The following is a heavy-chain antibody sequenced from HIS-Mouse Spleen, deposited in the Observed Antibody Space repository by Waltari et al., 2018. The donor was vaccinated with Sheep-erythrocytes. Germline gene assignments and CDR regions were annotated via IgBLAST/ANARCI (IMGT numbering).Heavy chain of an antibody. J-gene: IGHJ3*02. Sequence: EVQLVESGGGLVQPGGSLRLSCAASGSTFSSYDMHWFRQATGKGLEWASAIGTAGDTYYPGSVKGRFTISRENAKNSLYLQMNSLRAGDTAVYYCARANSGSYDDAFDIWGQGTMVTVSS. CDR1: GSTFSSYD. CDR2: IGTAGDT. V-gene: IGHV3-13*04. CDR3: ARANSGSYDDAFDI. D-gene: IGHD1-26*01.